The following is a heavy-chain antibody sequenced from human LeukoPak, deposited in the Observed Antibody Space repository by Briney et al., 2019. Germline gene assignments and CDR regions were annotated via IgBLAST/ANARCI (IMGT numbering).Heavy chain of an antibody. V-gene: IGHV4-39*02. D-gene: IGHD3-22*01. J-gene: IGHJ6*03. CDR2: ISYSGST. CDR1: GGSISSSDYY. Sequence: PSETLSLTCTVSGGSISSSDYYWGWIRQSPGKGLEWTGRISYSGSTYYNPSLKSRVTISVDTSKNHFSLRLSSVTAADTAVYYCARLTHSYYSDTSGYYPYYYMDVWGKGTTVTVSS. CDR3: ARLTHSYYSDTSGYYPYYYMDV.